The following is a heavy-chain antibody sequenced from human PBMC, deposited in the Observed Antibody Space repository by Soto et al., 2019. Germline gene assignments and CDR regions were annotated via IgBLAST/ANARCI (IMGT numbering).Heavy chain of an antibody. J-gene: IGHJ3*01. Sequence: ASVKVSCKASGYTFTSYGISWVRQAPGQGLEWMGWISAYNGNTNYAQKLQGRVTMTTDTSTSTAYMELRSLRSDDTAVYYCARDPFPVTLFVMGTAYSAIDLRGKRTM. CDR1: GYTFTSYG. CDR3: ARDPFPVTLFVMGTAYSAIDL. D-gene: IGHD2-21*02. CDR2: ISAYNGNT. V-gene: IGHV1-18*01.